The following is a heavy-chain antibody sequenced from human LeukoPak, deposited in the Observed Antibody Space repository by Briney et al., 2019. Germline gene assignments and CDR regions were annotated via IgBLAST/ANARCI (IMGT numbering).Heavy chain of an antibody. D-gene: IGHD6-19*01. J-gene: IGHJ4*02. V-gene: IGHV1-46*01. Sequence: GASVKVSCKPSGYTFTSYYMHWVRQAPGQGLEWMGINNPSSGTTSYAQKFQGRVTMTRDTSTSTVYMELSSLTSEDTAVYFCARDRGLLYGSSGCLDYWGQGTLVTVSS. CDR3: ARDRGLLYGSSGCLDY. CDR1: GYTFTSYY. CDR2: NNPSSGTT.